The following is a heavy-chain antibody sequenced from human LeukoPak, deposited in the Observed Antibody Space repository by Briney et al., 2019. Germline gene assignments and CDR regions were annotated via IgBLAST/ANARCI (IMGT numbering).Heavy chain of an antibody. CDR3: ARDDAFDI. Sequence: LAGGSLRLSCAASGFTFDDYAMHWVRQAPGKGLEWVSGISWNSGSIGYADSVKGRFTISRDNAKNSLYLQMNSLRAEDTAVYYCARDDAFDIWGQGTMVTVSS. CDR1: GFTFDDYA. V-gene: IGHV3-9*01. J-gene: IGHJ3*02. CDR2: ISWNSGSI.